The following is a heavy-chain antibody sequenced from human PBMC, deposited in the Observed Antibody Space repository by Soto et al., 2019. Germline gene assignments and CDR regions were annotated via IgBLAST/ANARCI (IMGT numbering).Heavy chain of an antibody. CDR3: ARADCGRPGCQGRDQFDP. Sequence: QMHLVDSGGGLVQPGRSLRLSCAASGFTFSNYAMHWVRQAPGMGLEWVAVILHDGSNEKYADSVKGRFTISRDNSKHTLNLAMSRLRVENTDVYFCARADCGRPGCQGRDQFDPWGQGTLVTVSS. V-gene: IGHV3-30-3*01. CDR1: GFTFSNYA. CDR2: ILHDGSNE. J-gene: IGHJ5*02. D-gene: IGHD2-15*01.